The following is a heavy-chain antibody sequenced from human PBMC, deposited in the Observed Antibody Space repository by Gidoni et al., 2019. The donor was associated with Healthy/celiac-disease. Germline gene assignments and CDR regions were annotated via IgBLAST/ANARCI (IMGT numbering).Heavy chain of an antibody. CDR2: ISGSGGST. J-gene: IGHJ4*02. V-gene: IGHV3-23*01. D-gene: IGHD6-19*01. CDR3: AKVLAVAGTHFDY. Sequence: EWVSAISGSGGSTYYADSVKGRFTISRDNSKNTLYLQMNSLRAEDTAVYYCAKVLAVAGTHFDYWGQGTLVTVSS.